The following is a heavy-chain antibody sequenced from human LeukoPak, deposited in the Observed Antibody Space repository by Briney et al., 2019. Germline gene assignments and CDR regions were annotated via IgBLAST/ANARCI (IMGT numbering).Heavy chain of an antibody. CDR2: IYYSGST. V-gene: IGHV4-59*08. CDR1: GGSISSYY. Sequence: SETLSLTCTVPGGSISSYYWSWIRQPPGKGLEWIGYIYYSGSTNYNPSLKSRVTISVDTSKNQFSLKLSSVTAADTAVYYCARLDIVEYYFDYWGQGTLVTVSS. D-gene: IGHD2-2*03. CDR3: ARLDIVEYYFDY. J-gene: IGHJ4*02.